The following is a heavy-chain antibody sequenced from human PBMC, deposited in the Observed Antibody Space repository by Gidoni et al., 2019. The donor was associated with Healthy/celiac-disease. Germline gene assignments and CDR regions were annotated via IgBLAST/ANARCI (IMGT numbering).Heavy chain of an antibody. Sequence: EVQLLESGGGLVQPGGSLRLSWAASGFTFSSDAMSWVRQAPGKGLEWVSAISGSGGSTYYADSVKGRFTISRDNSKNTLYLQMNSLRAEDTAVYYCAKVLNSGSLTYYYYGMDVWGQGTTVTVSS. V-gene: IGHV3-23*01. CDR3: AKVLNSGSLTYYYYGMDV. CDR1: GFTFSSDA. J-gene: IGHJ6*02. CDR2: ISGSGGST. D-gene: IGHD1-26*01.